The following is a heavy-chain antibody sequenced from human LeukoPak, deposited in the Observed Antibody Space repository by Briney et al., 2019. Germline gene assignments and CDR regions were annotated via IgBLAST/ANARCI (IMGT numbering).Heavy chain of an antibody. Sequence: SQTLSLTCTVSGGSISSGGYYWSWIRQHPGKSLEWIGYIYYSGSTYYNPSLKSRVTISVDTSKNQFSLKLSSVTAADTAVYYCARDQMGYRHGNYYYGMDVWAKGPRSPSP. V-gene: IGHV4-31*03. D-gene: IGHD3-16*02. CDR3: ARDQMGYRHGNYYYGMDV. CDR2: IYYSGST. J-gene: IGHJ6*02. CDR1: GGSISSGGYY.